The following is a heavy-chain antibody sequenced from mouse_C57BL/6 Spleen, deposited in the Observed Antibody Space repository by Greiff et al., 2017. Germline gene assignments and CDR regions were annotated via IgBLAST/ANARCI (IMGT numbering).Heavy chain of an antibody. CDR3: TRHYYGSGYYAMDY. V-gene: IGHV1-15*01. CDR1: GYTFTDYE. J-gene: IGHJ4*01. D-gene: IGHD1-1*01. CDR2: IDPETGGT. Sequence: VQLQQSGAELVRPGASVTLSCKASGYTFTDYEMHWVKQTPVHGLEWIGAIDPETGGTAYNQKFKGKAILTADKSSSTAYMELRSLTSEDSAVYYCTRHYYGSGYYAMDYWGQGTSVTVSS.